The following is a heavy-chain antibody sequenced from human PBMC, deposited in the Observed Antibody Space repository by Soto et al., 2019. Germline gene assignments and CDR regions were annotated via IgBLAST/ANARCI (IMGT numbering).Heavy chain of an antibody. D-gene: IGHD6-13*01. CDR3: AKEGFGISWASFGY. CDR1: GFTFDEDS. CDR2: INRDGGTT. Sequence: EVPLVESGGAVVHPGGSLILSCAGSGFTFDEDSMHWVRQVPGKGLEWVSLINRDGGTTYYADSVKRRFAVSTENRKNSLYSQMTSLGSENTDLYYGAKEGFGISWASFGYWGQGTLVTVSS. J-gene: IGHJ4*02. V-gene: IGHV3-43*01.